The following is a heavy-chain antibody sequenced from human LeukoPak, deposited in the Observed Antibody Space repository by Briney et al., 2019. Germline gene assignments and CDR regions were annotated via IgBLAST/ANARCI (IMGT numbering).Heavy chain of an antibody. Sequence: ASVKVSCKASGYTFTSYGISWVRQAPGQGLEWMGWISAYNGNTNYAQKLQGRVTMTTDTSTSTAYMELRSLRSDDTAVYYCARDRRIAIFGVVTGWFDPWGQGTLVTVSS. J-gene: IGHJ5*02. CDR2: ISAYNGNT. CDR3: ARDRRIAIFGVVTGWFDP. CDR1: GYTFTSYG. D-gene: IGHD3-3*01. V-gene: IGHV1-18*01.